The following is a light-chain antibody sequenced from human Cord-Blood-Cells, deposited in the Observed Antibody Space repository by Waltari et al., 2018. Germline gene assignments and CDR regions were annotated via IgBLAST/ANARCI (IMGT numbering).Light chain of an antibody. J-gene: IGKJ1*01. CDR1: QSISSY. Sequence: DIQMTQSPSSPSASLGDGGTITCRASQSISSYLNWYQQKPGKAPKLLIYAASSLQNVVPSRFSGSGSVTDFTLTISSLQPEDFATYYCQQNNSTPPTFGRGTKVEIK. CDR2: AAS. CDR3: QQNNSTPPT. V-gene: IGKV1-39*01.